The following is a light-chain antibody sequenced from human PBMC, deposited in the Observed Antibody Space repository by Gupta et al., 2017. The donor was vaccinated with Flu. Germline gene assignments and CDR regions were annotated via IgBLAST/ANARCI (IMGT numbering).Light chain of an antibody. CDR1: QSISSY. Sequence: DIQLTQSPSSLSASVGDRVTITCRASQSISSYLNWYQQKPGKAPKLLIYAASSLQSGVPSRFSGSGSGTDFTLTISSLQPEDFGTYYCQQSYSIPNTFGQGTRLEIK. CDR2: AAS. V-gene: IGKV1-39*01. CDR3: QQSYSIPNT. J-gene: IGKJ5*01.